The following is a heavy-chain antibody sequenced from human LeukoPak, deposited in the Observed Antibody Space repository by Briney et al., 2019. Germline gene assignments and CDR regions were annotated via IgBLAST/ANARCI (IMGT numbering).Heavy chain of an antibody. J-gene: IGHJ5*02. V-gene: IGHV3-15*01. D-gene: IGHD2-2*01. CDR2: VRRETDGGTR. Sequence: GGSLRLSCAASGFTFSNAWMRWVRQAPGKGLEWYTGVRRETDGGTRDYAAPVQGSFTISRDDSKNTLYLQMNSLETDDTAVYYCTTLSYAAAPTWGQGTLVTVSS. CDR3: TTLSYAAAPT. CDR1: GFTFSNAW.